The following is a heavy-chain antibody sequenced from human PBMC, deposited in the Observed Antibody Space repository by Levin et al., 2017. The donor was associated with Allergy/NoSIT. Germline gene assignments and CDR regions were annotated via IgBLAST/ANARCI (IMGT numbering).Heavy chain of an antibody. J-gene: IGHJ4*02. D-gene: IGHD3-22*01. V-gene: IGHV3-21*01. CDR3: ARSGSPDY. Sequence: PGGSLRLSCAASGFTFSDYSMNWVRQAPGKGLEWVSSISPNSNYIYYADSLKGRFTISRDNAKSSVFLQMNSLRAEDTALSYCARSGSPDYWGQGTLVTVSS. CDR2: ISPNSNYI. CDR1: GFTFSDYS.